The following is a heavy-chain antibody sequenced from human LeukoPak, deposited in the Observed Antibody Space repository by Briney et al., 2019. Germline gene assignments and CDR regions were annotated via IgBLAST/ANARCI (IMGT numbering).Heavy chain of an antibody. Sequence: GGSLRLSCVASGFTFISYGMHWVRQAPAKGLEWVAFIWHDGSKKYYADSVKGRFTISRDNSKYTLYLQMNRMRGEDPAVYYCARDSIYGDSPGYYFDYWGQGTLVTVSS. CDR1: GFTFISYG. J-gene: IGHJ4*02. CDR2: IWHDGSKK. D-gene: IGHD4-17*01. CDR3: ARDSIYGDSPGYYFDY. V-gene: IGHV3-33*01.